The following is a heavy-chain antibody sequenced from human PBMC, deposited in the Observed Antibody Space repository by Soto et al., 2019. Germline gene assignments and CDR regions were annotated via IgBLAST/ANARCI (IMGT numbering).Heavy chain of an antibody. CDR2: IIPIFGTA. V-gene: IGHV1-69*13. J-gene: IGHJ6*02. CDR1: GGTFSSYA. CDR3: ARGLIPVIVRVYYYYYGMDV. D-gene: IGHD3-10*01. Sequence: SVKVSCKASGGTFSSYAISWVRQAPGQGLEWMGGIIPIFGTANYAQKFQGRVTITADESTSTAYMELSSLRSEDTAVYYCARGLIPVIVRVYYYYYGMDVWGQGXTVTVYS.